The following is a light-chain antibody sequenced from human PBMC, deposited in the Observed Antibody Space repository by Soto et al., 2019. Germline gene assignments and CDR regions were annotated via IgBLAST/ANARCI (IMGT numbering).Light chain of an antibody. CDR2: SNN. CDR1: SSNIGSNS. Sequence: QSVLTQPPSASGTPGRRVTISCSGSSSNIGSNSVNWYQQLPGTAPKLLIYSNNQRPSGVPDRFSGSKSGTSASLAISGLQSGDEADYYCAAWDDSLNGYVFGTGTKLTVL. V-gene: IGLV1-44*01. CDR3: AAWDDSLNGYV. J-gene: IGLJ1*01.